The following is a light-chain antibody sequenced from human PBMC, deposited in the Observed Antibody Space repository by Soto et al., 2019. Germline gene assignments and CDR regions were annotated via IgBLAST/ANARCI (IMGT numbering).Light chain of an antibody. CDR1: QSVSSN. Sequence: ATQCWEARQSVSSNYLAWYQQRPGQAPRLLIYDASTRATGIPPRFSGGGSGTEFTVTISSLQSEDFAAHYCPQYNPWPPVTFRLGTKVDIK. CDR2: DAS. J-gene: IGKJ1*01. CDR3: PQYNPWPPVT. V-gene: IGKV3-15*01.